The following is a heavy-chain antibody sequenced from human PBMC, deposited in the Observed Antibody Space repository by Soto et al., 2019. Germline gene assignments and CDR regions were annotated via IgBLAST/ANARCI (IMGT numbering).Heavy chain of an antibody. V-gene: IGHV4-59*01. D-gene: IGHD3-3*01. CDR3: ARLGYDVGSGYPGPFDY. CDR2: IYYSGST. Sequence: SETLSLTCTVSGGSISSYYWSWIRHPPGKGLEWIGYIYYSGSTNYNPSLKSRVTISVDTSKNQFSLKLSSVTAADTAVYYCARLGYDVGSGYPGPFDYWGQGTLVTVSS. J-gene: IGHJ4*02. CDR1: GGSISSYY.